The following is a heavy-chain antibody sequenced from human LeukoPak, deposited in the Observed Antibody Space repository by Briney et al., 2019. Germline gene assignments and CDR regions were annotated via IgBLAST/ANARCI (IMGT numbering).Heavy chain of an antibody. CDR1: GFTFSSYW. Sequence: PGGSLRLSCAASGFTFSSYWMGWVRQAPGKGLEWVANIKQDGSEKFYVDSVKGRFTISRDNAKNSLFLQMNSLRVEDTAVYYCAINYYDSSAYALHYWGQGTLVTVSS. D-gene: IGHD3-22*01. V-gene: IGHV3-7*01. CDR3: AINYYDSSAYALHY. J-gene: IGHJ4*02. CDR2: IKQDGSEK.